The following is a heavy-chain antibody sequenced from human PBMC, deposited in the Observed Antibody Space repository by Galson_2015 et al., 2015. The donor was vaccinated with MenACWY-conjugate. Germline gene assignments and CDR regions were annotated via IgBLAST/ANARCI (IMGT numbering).Heavy chain of an antibody. CDR3: ARHPPGGRGMDV. D-gene: IGHD1-26*01. V-gene: IGHV5-51*01. CDR1: GYNFIAYW. CDR2: ISPIDSKT. J-gene: IGHJ6*02. Sequence: SGAAGTKPGASLELSCTASGYNFIAYWVGWVRQVPGKGLEWVGLISPIDSKTKDSPAFEGRVTISADNSIPTAYLQWNSLQASDTAMYYCARHPPGGRGMDVWGQGTTVTVSS.